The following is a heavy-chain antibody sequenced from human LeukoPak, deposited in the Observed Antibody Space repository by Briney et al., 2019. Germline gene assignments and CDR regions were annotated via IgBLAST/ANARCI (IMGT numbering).Heavy chain of an antibody. CDR3: TRAVAGHPA. CDR2: INQSGYT. CDR1: GVPFSNYC. J-gene: IGHJ5*02. Sequence: SETLSLTCAVSGVPFSNYCWSWVRQSPRQGLEWIGEINQSGYTNYNPALKKRGPMSIDTSKNNSSLKHTSVMPAAAAFYYCTRAVAGHPAWGAGNLVTVSS. V-gene: IGHV4-34*01. D-gene: IGHD6-19*01.